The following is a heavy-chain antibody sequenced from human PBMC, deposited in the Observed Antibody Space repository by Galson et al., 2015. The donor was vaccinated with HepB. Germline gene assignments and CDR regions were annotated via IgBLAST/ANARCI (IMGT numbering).Heavy chain of an antibody. V-gene: IGHV3-7*01. Sequence: SLRLSCAASGFTLTSYWVNWVRQAPGKGLEWVAIIKQDGSEKYYVDSVKGRFTISRNNAKNSVYLQMNSLRAEDTAVYFCARRRGRIFGVFADYGMDVWGPGATVSVSS. J-gene: IGHJ6*02. CDR1: GFTLTSYW. CDR3: ARRRGRIFGVFADYGMDV. CDR2: IKQDGSEK. D-gene: IGHD3-3*01.